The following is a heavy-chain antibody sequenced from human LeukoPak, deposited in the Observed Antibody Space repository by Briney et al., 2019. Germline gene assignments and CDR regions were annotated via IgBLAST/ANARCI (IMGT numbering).Heavy chain of an antibody. CDR1: GFSFSSAW. Sequence: PGGSLRLSCAGSGFSFSSAWMNWVRQAPGKGLEWVGLIKSNTNGGTTAYAAPVKGRFTISRDDSKNTLYLQMDSLKTEDTGVYYCTTEYWGSNYWGQGTLVTVSS. CDR3: TTEYWGSNY. D-gene: IGHD7-27*01. V-gene: IGHV3-15*07. CDR2: IKSNTNGGTT. J-gene: IGHJ4*02.